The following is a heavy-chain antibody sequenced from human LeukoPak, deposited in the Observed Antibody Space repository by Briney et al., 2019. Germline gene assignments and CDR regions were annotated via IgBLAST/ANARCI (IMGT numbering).Heavy chain of an antibody. Sequence: GSLRLSCAASGFTFTHAWMNWVRQAPGKGLEWIGEINHSGSTNYNPSLKSRVTISVDTSKNQFSLKLSSVTAADTAVYYCARGVNEYGDYFVYWGQGTLVTVSS. D-gene: IGHD4-17*01. J-gene: IGHJ4*02. CDR3: ARGVNEYGDYFVY. V-gene: IGHV4-34*01. CDR1: GFTFTHAW. CDR2: INHSGST.